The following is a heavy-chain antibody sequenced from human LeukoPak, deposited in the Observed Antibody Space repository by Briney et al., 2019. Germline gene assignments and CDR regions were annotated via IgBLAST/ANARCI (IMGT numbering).Heavy chain of an antibody. D-gene: IGHD3-22*01. CDR2: ISSSSSYI. CDR3: ARSDYYDSSGLDY. J-gene: IGHJ4*02. Sequence: GGSLRLSCAASGFTFSSYSMNWVRQAPGKGLEWVSYISSSSSYIYYADSVKGRFTISRDNAKNSLYLQMNSLRAEDTAVYYCARSDYYDSSGLDYWGQGTLVTVSS. V-gene: IGHV3-21*01. CDR1: GFTFSSYS.